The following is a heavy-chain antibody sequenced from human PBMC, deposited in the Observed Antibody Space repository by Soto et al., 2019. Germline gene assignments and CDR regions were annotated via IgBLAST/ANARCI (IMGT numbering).Heavy chain of an antibody. J-gene: IGHJ3*02. CDR1: GGSFSGYY. CDR3: ARGRGNWNYYAFEI. V-gene: IGHV4-34*01. Sequence: QVQLQQWGAGLLKPSETLSLTCAVYGGSFSGYYWSWIRQPPGKGLEWIGEINHSGSTNYHPSLKSRVTISVDTSKNQFSLKLSSVTAADTAVYDCARGRGNWNYYAFEIWCQGTMVTVSS. D-gene: IGHD1-7*01. CDR2: INHSGST.